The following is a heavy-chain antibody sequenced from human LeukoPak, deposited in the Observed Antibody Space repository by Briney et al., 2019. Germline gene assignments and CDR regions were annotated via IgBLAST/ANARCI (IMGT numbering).Heavy chain of an antibody. D-gene: IGHD6-13*01. Sequence: ASVKVSCKASGYTFTGYYMHWVRQAPGQGLEWMGWINPNSGGTNYAQKFQGRVTMTRDTSISTAYMELSRLRSDDTAVYYCARGRAAAGTRDYDYWGQGTLVTVSS. J-gene: IGHJ4*02. CDR1: GYTFTGYY. V-gene: IGHV1-2*02. CDR3: ARGRAAAGTRDYDY. CDR2: INPNSGGT.